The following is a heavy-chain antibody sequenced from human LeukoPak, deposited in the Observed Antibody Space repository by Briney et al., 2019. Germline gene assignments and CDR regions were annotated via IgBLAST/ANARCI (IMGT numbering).Heavy chain of an antibody. CDR1: GFTFSSYA. V-gene: IGHV3-30-3*01. CDR3: ARDDRGSGSYAGGVLDY. J-gene: IGHJ4*02. Sequence: GGSLRLSCAASGFTFSSYAMHWVRQAPGKGLEWVAVISYDGSNKYYADSVKGRFTISRDNSKNTLYLQMNSLRAEDTAVYYCARDDRGSGSYAGGVLDYWGQGTLVTVSS. D-gene: IGHD3-10*01. CDR2: ISYDGSNK.